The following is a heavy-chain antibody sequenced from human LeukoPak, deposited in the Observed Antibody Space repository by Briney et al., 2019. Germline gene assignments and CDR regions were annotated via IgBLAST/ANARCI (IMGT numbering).Heavy chain of an antibody. J-gene: IGHJ4*02. CDR3: AKRGVVIRVFLVGFHKEAYYFDS. CDR1: GITLSNYG. CDR2: ISGSGGRT. V-gene: IGHV3-23*01. Sequence: GGSLRLSCAVSGITLSNYGMTWVRQAPGKGLGWVAGISGSGGRTDYADSVKGRFTISRDNPKNTLFLQMESLRAEDTAVYFCAKRGVVIRVFLVGFHKEAYYFDSWGQGALVTVSS. D-gene: IGHD3-3*01.